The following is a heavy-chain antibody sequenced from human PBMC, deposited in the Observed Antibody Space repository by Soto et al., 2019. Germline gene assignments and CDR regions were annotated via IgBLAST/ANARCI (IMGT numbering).Heavy chain of an antibody. J-gene: IGHJ6*02. V-gene: IGHV3-23*01. CDR2: IGGRGNSA. Sequence: GGSLRLSCAASGFIFTNYAMNWVRQALGKGLEWVSVIGGRGNSAYYADSVQGRFTISRDNSKNTLYLEMSSLRADDTAVYYCAREAPMDVWGQGTTVTVSS. CDR1: GFIFTNYA. CDR3: AREAPMDV.